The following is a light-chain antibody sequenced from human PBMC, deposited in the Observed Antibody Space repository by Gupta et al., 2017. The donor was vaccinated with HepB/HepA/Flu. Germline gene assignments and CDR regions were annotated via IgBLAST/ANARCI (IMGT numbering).Light chain of an antibody. J-gene: IGLJ1*01. CDR1: TSDIGLYTY. CDR2: DVV. CDR3: SSDAGFNTYV. Sequence: SDLSQPRSVSGSPGQSVTISCSGTTSDIGLYTYISWFQHRPGELPKLLIYDVVKRPSGVPDRFSGSKSGGTASLTISGRQADDEADYYCSSDAGFNTYVFGSGTTVTVL. V-gene: IGLV2-11*01.